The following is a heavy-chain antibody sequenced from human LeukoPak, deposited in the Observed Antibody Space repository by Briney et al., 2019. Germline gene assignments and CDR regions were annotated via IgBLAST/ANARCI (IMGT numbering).Heavy chain of an antibody. CDR3: ARASYYDFWSGDANYYYMDV. Sequence: GGSLRLSCAASGLTFSSYSMNSVRQAPGKGLEWVSYISSSSSTIYYADSVKGRFTISRDNAKNSLYLQMNSLRAEDTAVYYCARASYYDFWSGDANYYYMDVWGKGATVTVSS. J-gene: IGHJ6*03. D-gene: IGHD3-3*01. V-gene: IGHV3-48*04. CDR2: ISSSSSTI. CDR1: GLTFSSYS.